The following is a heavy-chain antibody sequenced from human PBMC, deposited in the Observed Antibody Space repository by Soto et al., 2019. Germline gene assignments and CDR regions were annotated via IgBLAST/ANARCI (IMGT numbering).Heavy chain of an antibody. J-gene: IGHJ1*01. CDR1: GYTFTSYY. CDR3: ARGRFCGGGSSYQDPKYSQP. V-gene: IGHV1-46*01. CDR2: INPSGGST. D-gene: IGHD2-15*01. Sequence: ASVKVSCKASGYTFTSYYMHWVRQAPGQGLEWMGIINPSGGSTSYAQKFQGRVTMTRDTSTSTVYMELSSLRSEDTAVYYCARGRFCGGGSSYQDPKYSQPWGQGPLVPVSS.